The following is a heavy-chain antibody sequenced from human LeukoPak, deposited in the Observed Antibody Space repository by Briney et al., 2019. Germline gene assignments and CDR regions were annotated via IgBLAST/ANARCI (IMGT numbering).Heavy chain of an antibody. J-gene: IGHJ5*02. CDR3: AREPTAMAAYNWFDP. Sequence: ASVKVSRKASGYTFTRYGISWVRQAPGQGLEWMGWISAYNGNTNHAQKLQGRVTMTTYTSTSTDYMELRILRSDDTAVDYCAREPTAMAAYNWFDPWGQGTLVTVSS. CDR1: GYTFTRYG. V-gene: IGHV1-18*04. CDR2: ISAYNGNT. D-gene: IGHD5-18*01.